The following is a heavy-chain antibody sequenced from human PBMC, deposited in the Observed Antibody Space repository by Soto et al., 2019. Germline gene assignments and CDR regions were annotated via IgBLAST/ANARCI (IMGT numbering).Heavy chain of an antibody. V-gene: IGHV3-7*05. CDR3: ARGVSWGHFDN. CDR1: GFTFSNYW. Sequence: ESGGGLVQPGGSLRLSCVMSGFTFSNYWVGWVRQAPGKGLEWVASIKYDGSENKYVDSVKGRFTISRDNAKNSLYLQMNSLRVEDTAVYYCARGVSWGHFDNWGHGTLVTVSS. D-gene: IGHD7-27*01. J-gene: IGHJ4*01. CDR2: IKYDGSEN.